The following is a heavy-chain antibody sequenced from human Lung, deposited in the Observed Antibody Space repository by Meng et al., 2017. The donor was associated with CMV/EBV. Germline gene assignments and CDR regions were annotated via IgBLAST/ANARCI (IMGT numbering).Heavy chain of an antibody. Sequence: GESLKISCAASGFTFSSFEMNWVRQAPGTGLEWVSYINKNGFNIEYADSVKGRFTISRDNAKNSLYLQLNSLRAEDTAIYYCARNTLSYYGMDVWGQGTTVTVSS. CDR1: GFTFSSFE. V-gene: IGHV3-48*03. J-gene: IGHJ6*02. CDR2: INKNGFNI. CDR3: ARNTLSYYGMDV. D-gene: IGHD1/OR15-1a*01.